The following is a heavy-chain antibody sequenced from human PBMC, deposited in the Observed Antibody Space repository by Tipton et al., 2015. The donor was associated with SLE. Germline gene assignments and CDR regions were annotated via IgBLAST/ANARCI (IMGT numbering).Heavy chain of an antibody. CDR2: IWYDGSNK. CDR1: GFTFRSYG. V-gene: IGHV3-33*06. CDR3: AKDLQYSDGQWLYNWFDP. J-gene: IGHJ5*02. D-gene: IGHD4-17*01. Sequence: SLRLSCAASGFTFRSYGMHWVRPAPGKGLEWVAVIWYDGSNKYYADSVKGRFTISRDNSKNTVYLQMNSLRVDDTAMYFCAKDLQYSDGQWLYNWFDPWGQGTLVTVSS.